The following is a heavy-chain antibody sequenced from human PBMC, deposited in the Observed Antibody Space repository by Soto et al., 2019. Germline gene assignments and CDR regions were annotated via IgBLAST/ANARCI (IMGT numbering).Heavy chain of an antibody. Sequence: SETLSLTCTVSGGSISSYYWSWIRQPPGKGLEWIGYMYYGGRTNYNPSLKSRVTISVDTSKNQFSLKLSSVTAADTAVYYCASGGQTIIPKDWGQGTLVTVSS. D-gene: IGHD5-12*01. CDR3: ASGGQTIIPKD. CDR1: GGSISSYY. J-gene: IGHJ4*02. V-gene: IGHV4-59*12. CDR2: MYYGGRT.